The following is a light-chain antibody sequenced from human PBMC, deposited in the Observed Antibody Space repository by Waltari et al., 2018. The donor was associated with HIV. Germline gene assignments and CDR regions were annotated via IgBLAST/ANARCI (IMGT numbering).Light chain of an antibody. J-gene: IGKJ4*01. CDR2: GSS. V-gene: IGKV1-39*01. Sequence: DVQLTQSPSFLSASVGDSVTITCRTSVFVNSYLTWYQQRPGEAPKLLIYGSSMLQSGVPSRFSGSGSGTNFVLTISGLQPEDSATYYCQQTFAMPRSFGAGTKVEI. CDR1: VFVNSY. CDR3: QQTFAMPRS.